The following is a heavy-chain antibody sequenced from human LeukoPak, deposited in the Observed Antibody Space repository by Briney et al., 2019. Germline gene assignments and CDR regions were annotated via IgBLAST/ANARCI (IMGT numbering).Heavy chain of an antibody. CDR2: TFYTSKLYI. CDR1: GDSFSSNGVA. V-gene: IGHV6-1*01. CDR3: ARGINSAFDI. J-gene: IGHJ3*02. D-gene: IGHD2-15*01. Sequence: QTLSLTCVISGDSFSSNGVAWNWIRQSPSRGLEWLGRTFYTSKLYIDYAVSVKSRITINPDTCKNQFSLHLNSVTPDDTAVYYCARGINSAFDIWDQGTLVIVAS.